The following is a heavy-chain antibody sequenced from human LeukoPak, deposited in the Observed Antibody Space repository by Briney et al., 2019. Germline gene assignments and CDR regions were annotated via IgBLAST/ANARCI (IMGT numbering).Heavy chain of an antibody. J-gene: IGHJ4*02. Sequence: SETLSLTCTVSGGSISGGGYYWSWIRQHPGKGLEWIGYIYYSGSTYYNPSLKSRVTISVDTSKNQFSLKLSSVTAADTAVYYCARQYSSSWYVADYWGQGTLVTASS. V-gene: IGHV4-31*03. D-gene: IGHD6-13*01. CDR2: IYYSGST. CDR3: ARQYSSSWYVADY. CDR1: GGSISGGGYY.